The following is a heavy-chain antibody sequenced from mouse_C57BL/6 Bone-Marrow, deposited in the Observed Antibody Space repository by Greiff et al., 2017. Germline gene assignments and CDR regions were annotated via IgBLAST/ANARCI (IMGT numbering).Heavy chain of an antibody. CDR2: IDPENGDT. V-gene: IGHV14-4*01. CDR1: GFNIKDDY. Sequence: EVQLQQSGAELVRPGASVKLSCTASGFNIKDDYMHWVKQRPEQGLEWIGWIDPENGDTEYASKFQGKATITADTSSNTAYLQLSSLTSEDTAVDYCTTPYYPFDYGGQGTTLTVSA. D-gene: IGHD2-10*01. CDR3: TTPYYPFDY. J-gene: IGHJ2*01.